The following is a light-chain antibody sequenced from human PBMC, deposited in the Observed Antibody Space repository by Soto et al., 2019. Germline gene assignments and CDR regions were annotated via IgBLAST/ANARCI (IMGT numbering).Light chain of an antibody. Sequence: QAVVTQEPSLTVSPGGTVTLTCGSSTGAVTGGHYPYWFQQKPGQAPRTLIYDTSNKHSWTPARFSGSLLGGKAALTLSGAQPEDEAEYYCLLSYSGARPHVVFGGGTKLTVL. CDR3: LLSYSGARPHVV. J-gene: IGLJ2*01. V-gene: IGLV7-46*01. CDR1: TGAVTGGHY. CDR2: DTS.